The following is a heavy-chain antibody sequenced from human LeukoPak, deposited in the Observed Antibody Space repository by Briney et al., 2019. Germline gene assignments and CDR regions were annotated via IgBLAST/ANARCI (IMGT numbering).Heavy chain of an antibody. CDR2: INPSGGST. Sequence: ASVKVSCKASGYTFTSCYMHWVRQAPGQGLEWMGIINPSGGSTSYAQKFQGRVTMTRDMSTSTVYMELSSLRSEDTAVYYCALTESYYYDSSSFIWFDPWGQGTLVTVSS. V-gene: IGHV1-46*01. D-gene: IGHD3-22*01. J-gene: IGHJ5*02. CDR1: GYTFTSCY. CDR3: ALTESYYYDSSSFIWFDP.